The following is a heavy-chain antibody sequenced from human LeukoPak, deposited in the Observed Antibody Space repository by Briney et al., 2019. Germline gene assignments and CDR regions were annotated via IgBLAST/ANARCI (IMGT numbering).Heavy chain of an antibody. J-gene: IGHJ4*02. CDR2: IWYDGTTK. Sequence: GGSLRLSCAASGFPFSSYAMHWVRQAPGKGLDWVAIIWYDGTTKYYADSVKGRFTISRDNSKNTLYLQMDSLRAEDTAVYYCAKTADNSYLDYWGQGTLVTVSS. CDR3: AKTADNSYLDY. CDR1: GFPFSSYA. V-gene: IGHV3-30*02. D-gene: IGHD1-1*01.